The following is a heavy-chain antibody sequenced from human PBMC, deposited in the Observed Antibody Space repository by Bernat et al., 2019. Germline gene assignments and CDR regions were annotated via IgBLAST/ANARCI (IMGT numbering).Heavy chain of an antibody. Sequence: QVQLVQSGAEVKKPGSSVKVSCKASGGTFSSYAISWVRQAPGQGLEWMGGIIPIFGTANYAQKFQGRVTITADESTCTAYMELGSLRSEDTAVYYCARGGYYYDSSGYYPRDAFDIWGQGTMVTVSS. CDR2: IIPIFGTA. D-gene: IGHD3-22*01. V-gene: IGHV1-69*12. J-gene: IGHJ3*02. CDR1: GGTFSSYA. CDR3: ARGGYYYDSSGYYPRDAFDI.